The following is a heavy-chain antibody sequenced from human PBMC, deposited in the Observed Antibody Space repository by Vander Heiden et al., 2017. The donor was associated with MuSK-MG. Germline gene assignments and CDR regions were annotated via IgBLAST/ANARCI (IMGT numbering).Heavy chain of an antibody. V-gene: IGHV4-39*01. Sequence: QMQLQESGPGLVKPSETLSLTCTVSGGSISSSSYYWGWIRQPPGKGLEWIGSIYYSGSTYYNPSLKSRVTISVDTSKNQFSLKLSSVTAADTAVYYCARHVRRQQLAQDYWGQGPLVTVSS. D-gene: IGHD6-13*01. CDR2: IYYSGST. J-gene: IGHJ4*02. CDR3: ARHVRRQQLAQDY. CDR1: GGSISSSSYY.